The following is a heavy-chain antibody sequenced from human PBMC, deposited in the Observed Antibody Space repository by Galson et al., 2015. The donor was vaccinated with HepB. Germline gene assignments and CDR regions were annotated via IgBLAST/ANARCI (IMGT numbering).Heavy chain of an antibody. CDR1: GFTFTSSA. CDR3: AVGYCSGGSCYPDY. J-gene: IGHJ4*02. V-gene: IGHV1-58*02. D-gene: IGHD2-15*01. Sequence: SVKVSCKASGFTFTSSAMQWVRQARGQRLEWIGWIVVGSGNTNYAQKFQERVTITRDMSTSTAYMELSSLRSEDTAVYYCAVGYCSGGSCYPDYWGQGTLVTVSS. CDR2: IVVGSGNT.